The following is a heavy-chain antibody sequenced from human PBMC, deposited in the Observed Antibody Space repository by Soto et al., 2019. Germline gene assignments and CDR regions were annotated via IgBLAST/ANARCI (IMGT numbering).Heavy chain of an antibody. CDR2: ISYDGSNK. D-gene: IGHD3-3*01. Sequence: GGSLRLSCAASGFTFSSYAMHWVRQAPGKGLEWVAVISYDGSNKYYADSVKGRFTISRDNSKNTLYLQMNSLRAEDTAVYYCARDPSEWVIEGPLASAGYYFDYWGQGTLVTVSS. J-gene: IGHJ4*02. CDR3: ARDPSEWVIEGPLASAGYYFDY. V-gene: IGHV3-30-3*01. CDR1: GFTFSSYA.